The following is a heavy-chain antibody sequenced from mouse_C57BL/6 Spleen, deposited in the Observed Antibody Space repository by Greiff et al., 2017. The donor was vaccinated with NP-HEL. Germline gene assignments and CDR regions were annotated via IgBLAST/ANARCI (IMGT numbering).Heavy chain of an antibody. V-gene: IGHV1-80*01. Sequence: QVQLKESGAELVKPGASVKISCKASGYAFSSYWMNWVKQRPGKGLEWIGQIYPGDGDTNYNGKFKGKATLTADKSSSTAYMQLSSLTSEDSAIYFCARRGYGSPYYFDYWGQGTTLTVSS. CDR1: GYAFSSYW. D-gene: IGHD1-1*01. CDR2: IYPGDGDT. CDR3: ARRGYGSPYYFDY. J-gene: IGHJ2*01.